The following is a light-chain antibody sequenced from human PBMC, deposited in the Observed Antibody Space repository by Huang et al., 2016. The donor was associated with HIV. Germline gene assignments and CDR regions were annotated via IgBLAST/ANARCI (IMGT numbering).Light chain of an antibody. CDR2: AAS. Sequence: DIQMTQSTSSLSASVGDRVTITCRASQSISSYLHWYQQKPGKAPKLLIYAASSLQSGVQSRFSGSGSGTDFTLTISSLQPEDFATYYCQQSYSTLMYTFGQGTKLEIK. V-gene: IGKV1-39*01. J-gene: IGKJ2*01. CDR1: QSISSY. CDR3: QQSYSTLMYT.